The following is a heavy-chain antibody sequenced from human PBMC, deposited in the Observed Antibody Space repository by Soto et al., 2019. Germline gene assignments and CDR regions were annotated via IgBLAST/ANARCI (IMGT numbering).Heavy chain of an antibody. CDR1: GFTFSDSA. CDR3: TRLDDIAVVPAGP. CDR2: IRSKANNYET. V-gene: IGHV3-73*01. D-gene: IGHD2-2*01. Sequence: GGSLRLSCAASGFTFSDSAIHWVRQASGKGLEWVARIRSKANNYETAYAASVQGRFAVSRDDSESTAYLQMNNLRTEDTAVYYCTRLDDIAVVPAGPWGQGTLVTVSS. J-gene: IGHJ5*02.